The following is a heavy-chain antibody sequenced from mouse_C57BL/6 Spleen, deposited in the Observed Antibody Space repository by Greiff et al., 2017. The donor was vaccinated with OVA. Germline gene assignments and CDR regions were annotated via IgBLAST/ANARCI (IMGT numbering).Heavy chain of an antibody. V-gene: IGHV3-6*01. CDR2: ISYDGSN. D-gene: IGHD2-3*01. CDR3: ARDGDGYYNYAMDY. J-gene: IGHJ4*01. CDR1: GYSITSGYY. Sequence: EVQLVESGPGLVKPSQSLSLTCSVTGYSITSGYYWNWIRQFPGNKLEWMGYISYDGSNNYNPSLKNRISITRDTSKNQFFLKLNSVTTEDTATYYCARDGDGYYNYAMDYWGQGTSVTVSS.